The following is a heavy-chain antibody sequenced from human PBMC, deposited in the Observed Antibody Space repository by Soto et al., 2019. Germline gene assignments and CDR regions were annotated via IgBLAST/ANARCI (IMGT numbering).Heavy chain of an antibody. J-gene: IGHJ4*02. CDR1: GGSISSSY. V-gene: IGHV4-59*01. CDR3: ARGGRWSSGWPLDY. CDR2: IYYSERT. Sequence: QVQLQESGPGLVKPSETLSLTCTVSGGSISSSYWSWVRQPPGKGLEWIGYIYYSERTNYTPSLKSRVTISVDTSKNQSSLKLRSVTAADPAVSYCARGGRWSSGWPLDYWGQGILVTVSS. D-gene: IGHD6-19*01.